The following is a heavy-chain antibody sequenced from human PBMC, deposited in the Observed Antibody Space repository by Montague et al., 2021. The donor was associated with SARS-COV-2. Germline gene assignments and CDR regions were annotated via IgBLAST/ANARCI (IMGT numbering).Heavy chain of an antibody. CDR3: ARARITMIVVVNAFDI. CDR2: IYYSGST. V-gene: IGHV4-31*03. CDR1: GGSISSGGYY. Sequence: TLSLTCTVSGGSISSGGYYWSWIRQHPGKGPEWIGYIYYSGSTYYNPSLKSRVTISVDTSKNQFSLKLSSVTAADTAVYYCARARITMIVVVNAFDIWGQGTMVTVSS. D-gene: IGHD3-22*01. J-gene: IGHJ3*02.